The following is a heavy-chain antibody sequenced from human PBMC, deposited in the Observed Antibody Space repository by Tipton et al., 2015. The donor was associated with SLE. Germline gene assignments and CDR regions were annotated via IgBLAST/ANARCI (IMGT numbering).Heavy chain of an antibody. CDR3: AKRWLQSYFDS. D-gene: IGHD5-24*01. Sequence: TLSLTCTVSGGSINSGGYYRSWISHHPGNGLEWIGDIYYSGGTHYKASLKSRASISLDTSENQISLKLSSVTAADTAVYYCAKRWLQSYFDSWGQGTLVTVSS. CDR1: GGSINSGGYY. CDR2: IYYSGGT. J-gene: IGHJ4*02. V-gene: IGHV4-31*03.